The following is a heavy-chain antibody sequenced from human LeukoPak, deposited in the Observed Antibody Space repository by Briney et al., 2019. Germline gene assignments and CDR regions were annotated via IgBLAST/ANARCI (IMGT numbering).Heavy chain of an antibody. Sequence: PGRSLRLSCAASGFTFSRNAMHWVRQAPGKGLEWVAVISYDGSNKYYADSVKGRFTISRDNSKNTLYLQMNSLRAEDTAVYYCAREAYGDYYFDYWGQGTLVTVSS. CDR3: AREAYGDYYFDY. J-gene: IGHJ4*02. CDR1: GFTFSRNA. V-gene: IGHV3-30-3*01. CDR2: ISYDGSNK. D-gene: IGHD4-17*01.